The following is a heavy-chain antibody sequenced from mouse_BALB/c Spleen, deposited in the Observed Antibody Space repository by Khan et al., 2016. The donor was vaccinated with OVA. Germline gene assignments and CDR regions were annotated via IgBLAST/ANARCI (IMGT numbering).Heavy chain of an antibody. CDR1: GFSLTTYG. CDR3: ARNSYMYDFTY. D-gene: IGHD2-14*01. J-gene: IGHJ3*01. CDR2: IWSGGST. V-gene: IGHV2-2*01. Sequence: QVQLKESGPGLVQPSQSLSITCTVSGFSLTTYGVHWVRQSPGKSLEWLGVIWSGGSTDYNTPFISRLSINKDNSKSQVFFKMNSLQADDTAMYYCARNSYMYDFTYWGQGTLVTVSA.